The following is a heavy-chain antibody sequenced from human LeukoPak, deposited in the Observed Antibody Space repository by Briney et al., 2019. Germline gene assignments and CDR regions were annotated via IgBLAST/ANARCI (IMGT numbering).Heavy chain of an antibody. V-gene: IGHV4-38-2*02. CDR3: ACSEYGSSPFDY. CDR1: GYSIISDYY. D-gene: IGHD6-6*01. CDR2: VYHSGST. Sequence: SQTLSLTCTVSGYSIISDYYWGWIRQSPGKGLEWIGSVYHSGSTHYNPSLKSRVTMSVDTSKNQYSLRLSSVTAADTVVYYCACSEYGSSPFDYWGQGTLVTVSS. J-gene: IGHJ4*02.